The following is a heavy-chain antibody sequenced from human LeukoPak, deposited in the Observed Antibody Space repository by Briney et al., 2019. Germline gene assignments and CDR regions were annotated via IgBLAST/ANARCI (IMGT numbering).Heavy chain of an antibody. Sequence: PGGSLRLSCAASGFTLSTYGMHWVRQAPGKGLEWVAMISHDGNSKQYADFAKGRFTISRDNTKNSLYLQMNSLRAEDTAVYYCATPLDYYDSSGYHQGGDWGQGTLVTVSS. CDR1: GFTLSTYG. CDR3: ATPLDYYDSSGYHQGGD. CDR2: ISHDGNSK. V-gene: IGHV3-30*03. J-gene: IGHJ4*02. D-gene: IGHD3-22*01.